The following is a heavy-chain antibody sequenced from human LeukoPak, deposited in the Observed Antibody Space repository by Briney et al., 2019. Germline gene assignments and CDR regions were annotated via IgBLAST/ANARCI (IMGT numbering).Heavy chain of an antibody. Sequence: ASVKVSCKASGYTFTSYGISWVRQAPGQGLEWMGGIIPIFGTANYAQKFQGRVTITADESTSTAYMELSSLRSEDTAVYYCARGRRAVTAYYYYYYGMDVWGQGTTVTVSS. CDR2: IIPIFGTA. V-gene: IGHV1-69*13. D-gene: IGHD4-17*01. J-gene: IGHJ6*02. CDR1: GYTFTSYG. CDR3: ARGRRAVTAYYYYYYGMDV.